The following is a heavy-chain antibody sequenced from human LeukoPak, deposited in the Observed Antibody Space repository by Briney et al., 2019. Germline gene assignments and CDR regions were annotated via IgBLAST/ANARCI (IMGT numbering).Heavy chain of an antibody. V-gene: IGHV4-34*01. CDR3: ARSDSSGYYRI. Sequence: SETLPLTCAVYGGSFSGYYWSWIRQPPGKGLEWIGEINHSGSTNYKPSLKSRVTMSVDTSKNQFSLKLSSVTAADTAVYYCARSDSSGYYRIWGQGTLVTVSS. CDR2: INHSGST. D-gene: IGHD3-22*01. J-gene: IGHJ4*02. CDR1: GGSFSGYY.